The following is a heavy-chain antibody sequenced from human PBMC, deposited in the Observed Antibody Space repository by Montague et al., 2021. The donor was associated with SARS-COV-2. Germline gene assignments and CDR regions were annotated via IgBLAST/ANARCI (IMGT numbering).Heavy chain of an antibody. Sequence: SETLSLTCTISGGSISSRSYYWGWIRQPPGKGLEWIGGIYYSGNTYYNPSLKSRVTISVDPSKNQFSLRLSSVTAADTAVYYCALNYFRVRSWYGMDVWGQGTTVTVSS. J-gene: IGHJ6*02. V-gene: IGHV4-39*07. CDR1: GGSISSRSYY. CDR2: IYYSGNT. D-gene: IGHD3-10*01. CDR3: ALNYFRVRSWYGMDV.